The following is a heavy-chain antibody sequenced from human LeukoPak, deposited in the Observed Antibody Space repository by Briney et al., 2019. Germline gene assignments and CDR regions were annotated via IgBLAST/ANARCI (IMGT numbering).Heavy chain of an antibody. CDR3: ARPTPYCTNGVCPDY. D-gene: IGHD2-8*01. CDR1: GGSISSSSYY. CDR2: IYYSGST. Sequence: SETLSLTCTVSGGSISSSSYYWGWIRQPPGKGLEWIRSIYYSGSTYYNPSLKSRVTISVDTSKNQFSLKLSSVTAADTAVYYCARPTPYCTNGVCPDYWGQGTLVTVSS. V-gene: IGHV4-39*01. J-gene: IGHJ4*02.